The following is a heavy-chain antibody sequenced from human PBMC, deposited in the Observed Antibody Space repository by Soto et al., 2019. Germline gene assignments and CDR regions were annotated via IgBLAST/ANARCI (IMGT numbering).Heavy chain of an antibody. J-gene: IGHJ6*02. V-gene: IGHV4-61*01. CDR3: ARDWSGYNNYYYGMDV. CDR1: GGSVSSGSYY. CDR2: IYYSGST. D-gene: IGHD3-3*01. Sequence: KPSETLSLTCTVSGGSVSSGSYYWSWIRQPPGKGLEWIGYIYYSGSTNYNPSLKSRVTISVDTSKNQFSLKLSSVTAADTAVYYCARDWSGYNNYYYGMDVWGQGTTVTVSS.